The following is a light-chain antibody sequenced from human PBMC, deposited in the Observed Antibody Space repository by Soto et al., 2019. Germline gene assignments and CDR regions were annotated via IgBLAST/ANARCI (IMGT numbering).Light chain of an antibody. CDR2: GAS. CDR3: QQCDRWPIT. Sequence: EIVLTQSPATLSVSPGERATLSCRATQSVGTNLAWYQQKPGHVPRLLISGASTRATDIPARFSGSGSGTEFTLTISSLQSEDLAVYYCQQCDRWPITCGQGTRLEIK. J-gene: IGKJ5*01. CDR1: QSVGTN. V-gene: IGKV3-15*01.